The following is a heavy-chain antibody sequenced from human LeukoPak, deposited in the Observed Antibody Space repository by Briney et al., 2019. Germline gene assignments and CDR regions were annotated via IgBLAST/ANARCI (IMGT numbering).Heavy chain of an antibody. J-gene: IGHJ4*02. D-gene: IGHD3-16*02. V-gene: IGHV3-15*01. CDR1: RFIYSNAW. CDR2: IKSNGDGGTT. CDR3: ATNNYFWGSYRIFDS. Sequence: GGSLRLSCAASRFIYSNAWMSWVRQAPGKGLEWVGRIKSNGDGGTTDYAAPVRGRFTISRDDSKNTPYLQMNSLETEDTAVYFCATNNYFWGSYRIFDSWGQGTLVTVSS.